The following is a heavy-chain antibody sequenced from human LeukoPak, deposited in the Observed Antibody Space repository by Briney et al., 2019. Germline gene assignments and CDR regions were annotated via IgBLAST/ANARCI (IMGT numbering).Heavy chain of an antibody. Sequence: QPGGSLRLSCAASGFALSSYGMYWVRQTPDKGLEWVAYSRRDGTYVNYADSVKGRLIISRDNSKNTLGLQMNSLRVEDTALYYCASGGPTRGTLASWGQGTLVPVSS. CDR3: ASGGPTRGTLAS. D-gene: IGHD1-26*01. CDR1: GFALSSYG. V-gene: IGHV3-30*02. J-gene: IGHJ4*02. CDR2: SRRDGTYV.